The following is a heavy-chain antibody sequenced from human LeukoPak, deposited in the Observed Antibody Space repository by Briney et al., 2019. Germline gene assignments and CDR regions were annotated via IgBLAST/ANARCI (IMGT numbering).Heavy chain of an antibody. CDR1: GFTFSTYA. V-gene: IGHV3-23*01. Sequence: GSLRLSCTAAGFTFSTYAMNWVRQAPGKGLEGVSVIFGNGDGTNYADSVKGRFTISRDNSKNTLYLQMNSLRAEDTAVYYCAKDRIPDGFYSIDNWGQGALVTVSS. J-gene: IGHJ4*02. D-gene: IGHD3-3*01. CDR3: AKDRIPDGFYSIDN. CDR2: IFGNGDGT.